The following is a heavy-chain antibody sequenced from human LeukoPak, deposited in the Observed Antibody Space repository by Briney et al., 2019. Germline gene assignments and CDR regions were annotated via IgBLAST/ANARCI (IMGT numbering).Heavy chain of an antibody. Sequence: GGSLRLSCAASGFTFSSYAMHWVRQAPGKGLEWVAAISYDGSNKYYADSVKGRFTISRDNSKNTLYLQMNSLRAEDTAVYYCARAWGYCSSTSCNYYYGMDVWGQGTTVTVSS. CDR3: ARAWGYCSSTSCNYYYGMDV. CDR2: ISYDGSNK. D-gene: IGHD2-2*01. CDR1: GFTFSSYA. V-gene: IGHV3-30-3*01. J-gene: IGHJ6*02.